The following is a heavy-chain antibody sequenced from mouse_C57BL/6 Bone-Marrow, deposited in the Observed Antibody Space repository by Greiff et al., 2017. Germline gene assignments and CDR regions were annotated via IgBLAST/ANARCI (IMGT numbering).Heavy chain of an antibody. CDR3: ARSGPLGRSFYY. CDR1: GYTFTSYW. J-gene: IGHJ2*01. CDR2: IYPTSGRT. Sequence: QVQLQQPGAELVKPGASVKLSCKASGYTFTSYWITWVKQRPGQGLEWIGDIYPTSGRTNYNEKFQSKAILTVDTSSNTAYMQLSSLTSADSAVFYCARSGPLGRSFYYGGQGTTLTVSS. D-gene: IGHD4-1*01. V-gene: IGHV1-55*01.